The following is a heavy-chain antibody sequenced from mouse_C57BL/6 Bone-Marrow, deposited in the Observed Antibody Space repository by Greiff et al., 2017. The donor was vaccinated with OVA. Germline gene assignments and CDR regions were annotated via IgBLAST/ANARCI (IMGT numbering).Heavy chain of an antibody. Sequence: EVKLMESGGGLVKPGGSLKLSCAASGFTFSSYAMSWVRQTPEKRLEWVATISDGGSYTYYPDNVKGRFTISRDNAKNNRYLQMSHLKSEDTAMYYCARGGTWGYFDYWGQGTTLTVSS. J-gene: IGHJ2*01. V-gene: IGHV5-4*03. CDR2: ISDGGSYT. CDR3: ARGGTWGYFDY. D-gene: IGHD3-3*01. CDR1: GFTFSSYA.